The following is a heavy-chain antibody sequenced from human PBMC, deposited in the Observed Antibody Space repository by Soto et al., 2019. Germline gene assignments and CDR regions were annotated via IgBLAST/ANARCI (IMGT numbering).Heavy chain of an antibody. D-gene: IGHD6-13*01. Sequence: PSETMSLTCTVSGGSISSYDWSWIRQNPGKGLEWIGYIYYSGSTNYNPSLKSRVTISVDTSKNQFSLKLSSVTAADTAVYYCARAIPGIAAAGFDYWGQGTLVTVSS. CDR2: IYYSGST. CDR3: ARAIPGIAAAGFDY. V-gene: IGHV4-59*08. J-gene: IGHJ4*02. CDR1: GGSISSYD.